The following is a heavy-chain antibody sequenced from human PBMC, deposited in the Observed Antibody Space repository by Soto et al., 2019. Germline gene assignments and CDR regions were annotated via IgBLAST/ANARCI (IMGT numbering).Heavy chain of an antibody. CDR3: ARADYGGNSWCQQQNWFDP. V-gene: IGHV1-69*01. CDR1: GGTFSSYA. Sequence: QVQLVQSGAEVKKPGSSVKVSCKASGGTFSSYAISWVRQAPGQGLEWMGGIIPIFGTSNYAQKFQGRVTVTADESTSTAYMELSSLRSEDTAVYYCARADYGGNSWCQQQNWFDPWGQGTLVTVSS. J-gene: IGHJ5*02. D-gene: IGHD4-17*01. CDR2: IIPIFGTS.